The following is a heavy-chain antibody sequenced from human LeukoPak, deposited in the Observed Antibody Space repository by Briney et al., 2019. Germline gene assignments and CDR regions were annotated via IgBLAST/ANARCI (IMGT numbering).Heavy chain of an antibody. CDR1: GYSISSGYY. D-gene: IGHD6-13*01. Sequence: SETLSLTCTVSGYSISSGYYWGWIRQPPGKGLEWIGSIYHSGSTYYNPSLKSRVTISVDTSKNQFSLKLSSVTAADTAVYYCARVERSIAADWGPGTLVTVSS. V-gene: IGHV4-38-2*02. CDR3: ARVERSIAAD. CDR2: IYHSGST. J-gene: IGHJ4*02.